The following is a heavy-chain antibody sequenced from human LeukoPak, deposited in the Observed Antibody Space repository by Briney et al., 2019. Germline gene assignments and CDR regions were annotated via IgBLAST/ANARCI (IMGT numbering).Heavy chain of an antibody. CDR2: ISGSGGST. Sequence: GRSLRLSCAASGFTFSSYAMHWVRQAPGKGLEWVSAISGSGGSTYYADSVKGRFTISRDNSKNTLYLQMNSLRAEDTAVYYCAKEEDYDFWSGPKYYWGQGTLVTVSS. CDR1: GFTFSSYA. D-gene: IGHD3-3*01. J-gene: IGHJ4*02. V-gene: IGHV3-23*01. CDR3: AKEEDYDFWSGPKYY.